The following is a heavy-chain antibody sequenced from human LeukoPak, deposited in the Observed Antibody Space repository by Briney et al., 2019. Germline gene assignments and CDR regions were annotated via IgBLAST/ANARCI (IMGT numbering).Heavy chain of an antibody. CDR1: GYTFTSYG. Sequence: ASVKVSCKASGYTFTSYGISWVRQAPGQGLEWMGWISAYNGNTNYAQNLQGRVTMTTDTSTSTAYMELRSLRSDDTAVYYCARGNRLYYDILTGQYYFDYWGQGTLVTVSS. V-gene: IGHV1-18*01. CDR3: ARGNRLYYDILTGQYYFDY. D-gene: IGHD3-9*01. J-gene: IGHJ4*02. CDR2: ISAYNGNT.